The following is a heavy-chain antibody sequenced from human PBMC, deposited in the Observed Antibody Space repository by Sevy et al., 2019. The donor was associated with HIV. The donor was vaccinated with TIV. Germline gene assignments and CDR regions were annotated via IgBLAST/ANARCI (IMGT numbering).Heavy chain of an antibody. V-gene: IGHV3-23*01. D-gene: IGHD3-10*01. Sequence: GGSLRLSCAASGFTFSSYAMSWVRQAPGKGLEWVSAISGSGGSTYYADSVKGWFTISRDNSKNTLYLQMNSVRAEYTAVYYCASLVTMVRGVPSNWGQGTLVTVSS. CDR1: GFTFSSYA. J-gene: IGHJ4*02. CDR2: ISGSGGST. CDR3: ASLVTMVRGVPSN.